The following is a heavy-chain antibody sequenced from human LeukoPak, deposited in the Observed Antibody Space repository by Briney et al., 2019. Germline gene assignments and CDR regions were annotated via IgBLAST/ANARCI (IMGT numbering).Heavy chain of an antibody. CDR1: GFTFSSYA. D-gene: IGHD4-17*01. Sequence: GGSLRLSCAASGFTFSSYAMSWVRQAPVKGLEWVSAISGSGGSTYYADSVKGRFTISRDNSKNTLYLQMNSLRAEDTAVYYCAKGRLNYGEYYFDYWGQGTLVTVSS. CDR2: ISGSGGST. J-gene: IGHJ4*02. CDR3: AKGRLNYGEYYFDY. V-gene: IGHV3-23*01.